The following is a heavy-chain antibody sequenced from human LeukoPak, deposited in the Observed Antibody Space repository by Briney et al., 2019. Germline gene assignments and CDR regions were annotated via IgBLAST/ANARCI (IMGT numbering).Heavy chain of an antibody. J-gene: IGHJ4*02. CDR3: ARDEGCRGGSCPAFDS. CDR1: GGSISSYY. V-gene: IGHV4-59*12. D-gene: IGHD2-15*01. CDR2: IYYSGST. Sequence: SESLSLTCTVSGGSISSYYWSLIRQPPGKGLEWIGYIYYSGSTNYNPSLKSRVTMSLDTSKNQFSLSLISVTAADTAVYYCARDEGCRGGSCPAFDSWGQGTLVTVSS.